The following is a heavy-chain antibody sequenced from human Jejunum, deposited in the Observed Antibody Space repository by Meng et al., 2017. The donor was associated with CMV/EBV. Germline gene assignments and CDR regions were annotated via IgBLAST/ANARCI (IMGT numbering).Heavy chain of an antibody. CDR3: ARIRDRSAGYLIGQGGFDP. V-gene: IGHV4-30-4*01. Sequence: SGGYYGSWIRPPPGKGLEWIGYIYYSGSTYYNPSLKSRVTISVDTSKNQFSLKLSSVTAADTAVYYCARIRDRSAGYLIGQGGFDPWGQGTLVTVSS. CDR2: IYYSGST. CDR1: SGGYY. J-gene: IGHJ5*02. D-gene: IGHD5-12*01.